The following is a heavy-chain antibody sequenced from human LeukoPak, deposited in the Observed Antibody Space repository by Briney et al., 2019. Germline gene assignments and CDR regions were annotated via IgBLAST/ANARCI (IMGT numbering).Heavy chain of an antibody. Sequence: PSETLSLTCTVSGGSISSYDWSWIRQPAGKGLEWIGRIYSSGSTNYNPSLKSRVTMSEDTSKNQFSLKLSSVTAADTAVYYCAREWYDAFDIWGQGTMVTVSS. J-gene: IGHJ3*02. D-gene: IGHD2-15*01. CDR1: GGSISSYD. CDR3: AREWYDAFDI. CDR2: IYSSGST. V-gene: IGHV4-4*07.